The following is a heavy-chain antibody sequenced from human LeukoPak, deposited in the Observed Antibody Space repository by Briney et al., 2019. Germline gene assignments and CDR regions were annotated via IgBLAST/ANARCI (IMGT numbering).Heavy chain of an antibody. CDR1: GYSFTSYW. Sequence: GESLKISCEGSGYSFTSYWIGWVRQMPGKGLEWVGIIYPGDSDTRYSPSFQGQVTISADKSISTAYLQWSSLKASDTAMYYCARTGVARYCSSTSCYSYYGMDVWGQGTTVTVSS. CDR2: IYPGDSDT. CDR3: ARTGVARYCSSTSCYSYYGMDV. V-gene: IGHV5-51*01. D-gene: IGHD2-2*02. J-gene: IGHJ6*02.